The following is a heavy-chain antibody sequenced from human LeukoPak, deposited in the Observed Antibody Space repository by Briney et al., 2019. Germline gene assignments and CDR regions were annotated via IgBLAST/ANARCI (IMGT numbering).Heavy chain of an antibody. V-gene: IGHV3-53*04. J-gene: IGHJ4*02. Sequence: PGGSLRLSCAASGFTVSSNYMSWVRQAPGKGLEWVSVIYSGGSTYYADSVKGRFTISRHNPKNTLYLQMNSLRPQDTAVYYCARDLVVGTTKRDYWGQGTLVAVSS. D-gene: IGHD1-26*01. CDR2: IYSGGST. CDR1: GFTVSSNY. CDR3: ARDLVVGTTKRDY.